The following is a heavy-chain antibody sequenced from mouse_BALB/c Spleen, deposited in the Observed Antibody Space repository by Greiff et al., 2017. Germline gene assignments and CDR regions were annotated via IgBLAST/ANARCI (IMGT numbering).Heavy chain of an antibody. CDR3: ARGYYGNYEGFAY. Sequence: EVKLVESGGGLVKPGGSLKLSCAASGFTFSEYYMYWVRQTPEKRLEWVATISDGGSYTYYPDSVKGRFTISRDNAKNNLYLQMSSLKSEDTAMYYCARGYYGNYEGFAYWGQGTLVTVSA. CDR1: GFTFSEYY. V-gene: IGHV5-4*02. D-gene: IGHD2-1*01. J-gene: IGHJ3*01. CDR2: ISDGGSYT.